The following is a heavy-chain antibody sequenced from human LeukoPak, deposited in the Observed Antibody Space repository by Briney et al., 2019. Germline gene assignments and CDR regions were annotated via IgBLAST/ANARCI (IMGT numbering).Heavy chain of an antibody. CDR1: GDSVSTNSAA. CDR2: TYYRSEWYY. J-gene: IGHJ4*02. D-gene: IGHD4-17*01. CDR3: AREYGDYTRFLDS. Sequence: SQALSLTCAISGDSVSTNSAAWNWIRQSPSRGLEWLGRTYYRSEWYYDYVVSVKSRVRITPDTSKNQFSLQLSSVTPEDTAIYYCAREYGDYTRFLDSWGQGTLVTVSS. V-gene: IGHV6-1*01.